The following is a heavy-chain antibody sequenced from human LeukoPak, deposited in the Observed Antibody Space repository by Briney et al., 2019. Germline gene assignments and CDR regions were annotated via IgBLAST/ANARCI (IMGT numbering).Heavy chain of an antibody. Sequence: SVKVSCKASGGTFSSYAISWVRQAPGQGLEWMGGIIPIFGTANYAQKLQGRVTITTDESTSTAYMELSSLRSEDMAVYYCARVTGTTRVLDYWGQGTLVTVSS. CDR3: ARVTGTTRVLDY. V-gene: IGHV1-69*05. CDR2: IIPIFGTA. J-gene: IGHJ4*02. D-gene: IGHD1-7*01. CDR1: GGTFSSYA.